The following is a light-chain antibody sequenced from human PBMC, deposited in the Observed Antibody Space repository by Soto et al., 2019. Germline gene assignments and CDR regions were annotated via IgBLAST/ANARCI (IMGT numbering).Light chain of an antibody. CDR1: SSNIGNNA. CDR3: AAWDDNLNAYV. V-gene: IGLV1-36*01. J-gene: IGLJ1*01. Sequence: QSVLTQPPSVSEAPRQRVTISCSGSSSNIGNNAVNWYQQLPGQAPKIVIYYDDLLTSGVSDRFSGSKSGISASLAISDLQPDDEADYYCAAWDDNLNAYVFGPGTKVT. CDR2: YDD.